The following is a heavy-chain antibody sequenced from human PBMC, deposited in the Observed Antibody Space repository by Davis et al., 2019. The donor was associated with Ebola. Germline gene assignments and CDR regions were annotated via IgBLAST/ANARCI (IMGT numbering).Heavy chain of an antibody. J-gene: IGHJ4*02. V-gene: IGHV4-61*01. CDR2: IYYSGST. CDR3: ARESIAAAGTSSFDY. D-gene: IGHD6-13*01. Sequence: SETLSLTCAVSGDSISSSNWWSWIRQPPGKGLEWIGYIYYSGSTNYNPSLKSRVTISVDTSKNQFSLKLSSVTAADTAVYYCARESIAAAGTSSFDYWGQGTLVTVSS. CDR1: GDSISSSNW.